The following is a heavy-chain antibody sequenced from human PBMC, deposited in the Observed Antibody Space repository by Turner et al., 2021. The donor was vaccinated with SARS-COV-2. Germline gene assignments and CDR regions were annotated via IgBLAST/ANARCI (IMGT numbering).Heavy chain of an antibody. J-gene: IGHJ4*02. D-gene: IGHD4-4*01. CDR3: AKQLGLYSNPMYYFDY. CDR1: GFTFSSYG. V-gene: IGHV3-30*18. Sequence: QVQLVESGGGVVQPGWSMRLSCASSGFTFSSYGMHWVRQAPGKGLEWVAVISYDGNNKYYADSVKGRFTISRDNSKNTLYLQMNSLRAEDTAVYYCAKQLGLYSNPMYYFDYWGQGTLVTVSS. CDR2: ISYDGNNK.